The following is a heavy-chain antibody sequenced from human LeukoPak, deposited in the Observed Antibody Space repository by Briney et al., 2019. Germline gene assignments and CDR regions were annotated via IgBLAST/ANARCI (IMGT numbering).Heavy chain of an antibody. CDR2: IYYSGST. Sequence: PSETLSLTCTVSGGSISSYYWSWIRQPPGKGLEWIGYIYYSGSTNYNPSLKSRVTISVDTSKNQFSLKLSSVAAADTAVYYCARTTEGGYTYDYFYYYYMDVWGKGTTVTISS. V-gene: IGHV4-59*01. CDR3: ARTTEGGYTYDYFYYYYMDV. D-gene: IGHD5-18*01. CDR1: GGSISSYY. J-gene: IGHJ6*03.